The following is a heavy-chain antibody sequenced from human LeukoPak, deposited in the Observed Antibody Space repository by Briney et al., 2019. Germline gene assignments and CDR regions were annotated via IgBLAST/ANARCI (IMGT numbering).Heavy chain of an antibody. V-gene: IGHV3-15*01. CDR3: AKHNYGVVSIQH. Sequence: PGGSLRLSCAASGFTFSDYAMNWVRQAPGKGLEWVGRIRSKTDGGTTEYAAPVEGRFTISRDDSKNTLYLQMSSLRTEDTAVYYCAKHNYGVVSIQHWGQGTLVTVSS. CDR1: GFTFSDYA. CDR2: IRSKTDGGTT. J-gene: IGHJ1*01. D-gene: IGHD3-3*01.